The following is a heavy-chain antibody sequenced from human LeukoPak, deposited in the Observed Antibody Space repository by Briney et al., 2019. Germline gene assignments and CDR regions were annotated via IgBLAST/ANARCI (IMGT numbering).Heavy chain of an antibody. CDR3: ARGAPEDSSGYPPGY. CDR1: GYTFTSYY. CDR2: INPSGGST. Sequence: ASVKVSCKAFGYTFTSYYMHWVRQAPGQGLEWMGIINPSGGSTSYAQKFQGRVTMTRDTSTSTVYMELSSLRSEDTAVYYCARGAPEDSSGYPPGYWGQGTLVTVSS. V-gene: IGHV1-46*01. D-gene: IGHD3-22*01. J-gene: IGHJ4*02.